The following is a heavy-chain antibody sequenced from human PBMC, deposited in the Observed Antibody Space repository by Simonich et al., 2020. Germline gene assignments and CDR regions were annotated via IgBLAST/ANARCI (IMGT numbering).Heavy chain of an antibody. V-gene: IGHV3-21*01. CDR2: ISSSSSYI. CDR3: ARWIAVAGTGAYGMDV. J-gene: IGHJ6*02. D-gene: IGHD6-19*01. CDR1: GFTFSSYS. Sequence: EVQLVESGGGLVKPGGSLRLSCAASGFTFSSYSMNWVRRAPGKGLEWVSSISSSSSYIYYADSVKGRLTISRDNAKTSLYLQMNSLRAEDTAVYYCARWIAVAGTGAYGMDVWGQGTTVTVSS.